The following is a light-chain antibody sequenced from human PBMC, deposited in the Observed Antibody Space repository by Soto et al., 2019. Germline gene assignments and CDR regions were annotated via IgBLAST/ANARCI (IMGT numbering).Light chain of an antibody. CDR2: GAS. Sequence: LTHSPVALGXARVXXPGXXCWPSQSLSNNFLAWYQQKPGQAPRLLISGASSRATGIPDRFSGSGSGTDFTLTISRLEPEDFAVYYCQQYGSSRWTFGQGTKVDIK. J-gene: IGKJ1*01. CDR3: QQYGSSRWT. V-gene: IGKV3-20*01. CDR1: QSLSNNF.